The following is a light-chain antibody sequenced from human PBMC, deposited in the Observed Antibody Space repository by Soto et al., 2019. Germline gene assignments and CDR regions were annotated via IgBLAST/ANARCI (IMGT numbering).Light chain of an antibody. CDR1: QNINNY. CDR2: DAS. CDR3: QQYNSYSPT. V-gene: IGKV1-5*01. Sequence: IRMTQSPSSLSASVGDRVTITCQASQNINNYLNWYQQKPGRAPKLLIYDASSLESGVPSRFSGSGSGTEFTLTISSLQPDDFATYYCQQYNSYSPTFGQGTKVDIK. J-gene: IGKJ1*01.